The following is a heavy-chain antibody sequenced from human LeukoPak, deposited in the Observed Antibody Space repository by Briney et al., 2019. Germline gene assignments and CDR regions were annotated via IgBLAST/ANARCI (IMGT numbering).Heavy chain of an antibody. D-gene: IGHD3-3*01. Sequence: GGSLRLSCAASGFTFSSYAMSWVRQAPGKGLEWVSAISGSGGSTYYADSVKGRFTISRDNSKNTLYLQMNSLRDEDTAVYYCARDVGLRFLEWLHHWGQGTLVTVSS. CDR3: ARDVGLRFLEWLHH. CDR1: GFTFSSYA. CDR2: ISGSGGST. V-gene: IGHV3-23*01. J-gene: IGHJ5*02.